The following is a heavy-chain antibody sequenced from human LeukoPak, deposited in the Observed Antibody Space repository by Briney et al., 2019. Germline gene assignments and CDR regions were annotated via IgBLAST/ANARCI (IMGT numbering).Heavy chain of an antibody. V-gene: IGHV3-30-3*01. CDR3: ARDNNADY. CDR1: GFIFSNYA. Sequence: GGSLRLSCAASGFIFSNYAMHWVRQAPCKGLEWVAVIPYDESNTYYADSVEGRFTISRDNSNNTLYLQMNSLRVEDTAVYYCARDNNADYWGQGTLVTVSS. D-gene: IGHD2-8*01. J-gene: IGHJ4*02. CDR2: IPYDESNT.